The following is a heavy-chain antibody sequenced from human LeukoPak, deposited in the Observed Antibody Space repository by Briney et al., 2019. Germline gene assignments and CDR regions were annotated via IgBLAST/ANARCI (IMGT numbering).Heavy chain of an antibody. Sequence: GGSLRLSCAASGFTFSSYAMHWVRQAPGKGLEWVAVISYDGSNKYYADSVRGRFTISRDNSKNTLYLQMNSLRAEDTAVYYCARDTSLDYWGQGTLVTVSS. CDR1: GFTFSSYA. D-gene: IGHD3-16*01. J-gene: IGHJ4*02. CDR3: ARDTSLDY. CDR2: ISYDGSNK. V-gene: IGHV3-30*04.